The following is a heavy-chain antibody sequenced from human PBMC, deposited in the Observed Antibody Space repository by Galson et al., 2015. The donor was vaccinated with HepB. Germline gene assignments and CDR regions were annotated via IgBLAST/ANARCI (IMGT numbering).Heavy chain of an antibody. D-gene: IGHD3-22*01. CDR1: GGSFSGYY. V-gene: IGHV4-34*01. J-gene: IGHJ4*02. Sequence: ETLSLTCAVYGGSFSGYYWSWIRQPPGKGLEWIGEINHSGSTNYNPSLKSRVTISVDTSKNQFSLKLSSVTAADTAVYYCARGSYDSSGYYYGGRPYYFDYWGQGTLVTVSS. CDR2: INHSGST. CDR3: ARGSYDSSGYYYGGRPYYFDY.